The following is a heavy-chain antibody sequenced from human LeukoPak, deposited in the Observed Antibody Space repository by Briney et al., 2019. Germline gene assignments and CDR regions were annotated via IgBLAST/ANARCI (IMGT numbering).Heavy chain of an antibody. CDR3: ASGREDTAMATPYFDY. CDR1: GGSISSYY. J-gene: IGHJ4*02. D-gene: IGHD5-18*01. Sequence: KPSETLSLTCTVSGGSISSYYWSWIRQPPGKGLEWIGYIYYSGSTNYNPSLKSRVTISVDTSKNQFSLKLSPVTAADTAVYYCASGREDTAMATPYFDYWGQGTLVTVSS. CDR2: IYYSGST. V-gene: IGHV4-59*12.